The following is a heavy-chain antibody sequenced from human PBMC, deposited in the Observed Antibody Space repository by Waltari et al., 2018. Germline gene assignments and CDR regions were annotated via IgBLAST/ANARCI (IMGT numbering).Heavy chain of an antibody. CDR1: GYTFTDYY. D-gene: IGHD1-26*01. CDR2: MNPNSGGT. V-gene: IGHV1-2*02. J-gene: IGHJ4*02. CDR3: ATYLRSSGSYSLIY. Sequence: QVQLVQSGAEVKQPGASVKVSCKASGYTFTDYYMHWVRPAPGQGLEWVGGMNPNSGGTNDAQKVQGRVTLTRDTAITTAYMELSSLRSDDTAVYYCATYLRSSGSYSLIYWGQGTLVTVSS.